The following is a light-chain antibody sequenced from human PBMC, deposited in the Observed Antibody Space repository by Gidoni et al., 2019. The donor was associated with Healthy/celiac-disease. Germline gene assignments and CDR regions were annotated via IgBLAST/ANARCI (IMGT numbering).Light chain of an antibody. V-gene: IGLV3-21*04. CDR3: QVWDSSSEHHVV. CDR2: YDS. CDR1: NIGSKS. J-gene: IGLJ2*01. Sequence: YVLTQPLSVSVAPGKTARITCGGNNIGSKSVHWYQQKPGPAPVLVIYYDSDRPSGIPERFSGSNSGNTATLTISRVEAGDEADYYCQVWDSSSEHHVVFGGGTKLTVL.